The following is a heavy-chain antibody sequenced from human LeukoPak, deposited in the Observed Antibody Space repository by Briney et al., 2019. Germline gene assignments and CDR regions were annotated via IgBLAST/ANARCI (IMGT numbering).Heavy chain of an antibody. Sequence: PSETLSLTCAVSGASISGSGYYLGWIRQPPGKGLEWIGNIYYTGSTYYNASLQSRVTISIDMSKNQFSLRLSSVTAADTAVYYCARGLKGFRDGYNFGYWGQGTLVTVSS. CDR3: ARGLKGFRDGYNFGY. D-gene: IGHD5-24*01. V-gene: IGHV4-39*07. CDR2: IYYTGST. CDR1: GASISGSGYY. J-gene: IGHJ4*02.